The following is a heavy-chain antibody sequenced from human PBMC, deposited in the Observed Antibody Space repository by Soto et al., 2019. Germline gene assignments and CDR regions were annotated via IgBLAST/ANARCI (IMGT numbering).Heavy chain of an antibody. CDR2: IYYSGST. J-gene: IGHJ6*02. D-gene: IGHD6-19*01. CDR3: ARDFTDSSGPTLGMGV. CDR1: GGSISSGGYY. Sequence: QVQLQESGPGLVKPSQTLSLTCTVSGGSISSGGYYWSWIRQHPGKGLEWIGYIYYSGSTYYNPSLKSRVTISADTSKQQFSLKLSSVTAADTAVSYCARDFTDSSGPTLGMGVWGQGTTVTVSS. V-gene: IGHV4-31*03.